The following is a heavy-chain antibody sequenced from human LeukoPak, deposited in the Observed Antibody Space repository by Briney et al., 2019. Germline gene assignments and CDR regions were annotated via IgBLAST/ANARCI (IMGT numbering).Heavy chain of an antibody. CDR3: YHEYSRSSRLDY. V-gene: IGHV1-2*06. CDR1: GYTFTGYY. CDR2: INPNSGGT. D-gene: IGHD6-6*01. Sequence: ASVKVSCKASGYTFTGYYMHWVRQAPGQGLEWMGRINPNSGGTNYAQKFQGRVTMTRDTSISTAYMELSRLRSDDTAVYYCYHEYSRSSRLDYCGQGTIVTVSS. J-gene: IGHJ4*02.